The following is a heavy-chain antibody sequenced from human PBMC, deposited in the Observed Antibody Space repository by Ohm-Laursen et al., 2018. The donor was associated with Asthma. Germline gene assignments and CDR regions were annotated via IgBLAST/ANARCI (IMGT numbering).Heavy chain of an antibody. D-gene: IGHD3-22*01. CDR1: GGTFSSYA. V-gene: IGHV1-69*13. Sequence: ASVKVSCKASGGTFSSYAISWVRQAPGQGLEWMGGIIPIFGTANYAQKFQGRVTITADESTSTAYMELSSLRSEDTAVYYCVRAYYYDSSGYGAFDIWGQGTMVTVSS. J-gene: IGHJ3*02. CDR2: IIPIFGTA. CDR3: VRAYYYDSSGYGAFDI.